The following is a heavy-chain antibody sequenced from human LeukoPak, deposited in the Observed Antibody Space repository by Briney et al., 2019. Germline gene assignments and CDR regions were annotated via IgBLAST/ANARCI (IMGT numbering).Heavy chain of an antibody. D-gene: IGHD2-2*02. V-gene: IGHV4-39*01. CDR1: GGSISSSSYY. CDR2: IYYSGST. J-gene: IGHJ3*02. CDR3: ARSFLYCSSTSCYTGNAFDI. Sequence: PSETLSLTCTVSGGSISSSSYYWGWIRQPPGKRLEWIGSIYYSGSTYYNPSLKSQVTISVDTSKNQFSLKLSSVTAADTAVYYCARSFLYCSSTSCYTGNAFDIWGQGTMVTVSS.